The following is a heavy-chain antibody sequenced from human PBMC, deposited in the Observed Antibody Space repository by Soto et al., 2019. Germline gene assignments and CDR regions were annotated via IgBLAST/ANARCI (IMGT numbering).Heavy chain of an antibody. V-gene: IGHV3-23*01. J-gene: IGHJ4*02. Sequence: GESLKISCAASGFRFSGYWMFWVRQSPGKGLEWVSAISDGSERIYYVDSVKGRFTISRDNSKNKLFLQMDSLRAEDTAVYHCVILAPPKFDYCGQGILVTVSS. CDR1: GFRFSGYW. CDR3: VILAPPKFDY. CDR2: ISDGSERI.